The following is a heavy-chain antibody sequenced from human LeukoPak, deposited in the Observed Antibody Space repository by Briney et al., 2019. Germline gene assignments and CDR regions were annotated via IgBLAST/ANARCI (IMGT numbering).Heavy chain of an antibody. Sequence: SETLSLTCTVSGGSISSYYWSWIRQPPGKGLEWIGYIYYSGSTNYNPSLKSRVTISVDTSKNQFSLKLSSVTAADTAVYYCASSVSGYGDYWGQGTLVIVSS. CDR3: ASSVSGYGDY. CDR2: IYYSGST. J-gene: IGHJ4*02. V-gene: IGHV4-59*01. D-gene: IGHD5-12*01. CDR1: GGSISSYY.